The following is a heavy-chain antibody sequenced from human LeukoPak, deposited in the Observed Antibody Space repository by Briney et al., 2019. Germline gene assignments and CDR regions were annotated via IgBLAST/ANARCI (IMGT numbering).Heavy chain of an antibody. D-gene: IGHD3-3*01. CDR3: ARLYYDFWSGSDYYYYYYMDV. CDR1: GYSFTSYW. CDR2: IYPGDSDT. J-gene: IGHJ6*03. Sequence: GESLKISCKGSGYSFTSYWIGWVRQMPRKGLEWMGIIYPGDSDTRYSPSFQGQVTISADKSISTAYLQWSSLKASDTAMYYCARLYYDFWSGSDYYYYYYMDVWGKGTTVTVSS. V-gene: IGHV5-51*01.